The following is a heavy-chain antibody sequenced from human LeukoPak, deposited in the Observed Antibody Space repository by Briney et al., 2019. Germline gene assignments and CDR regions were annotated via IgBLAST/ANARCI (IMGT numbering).Heavy chain of an antibody. J-gene: IGHJ4*02. D-gene: IGHD5-24*01. CDR1: GFTFSSYA. CDR2: ISGGGST. Sequence: PGGSLRLSCAASGFTFSSYAMNWVRQAPGKGLEWVSAISGGGSTYYADSVKGRFTISRDNSKNTLYLQMNSLGAEDTAVYYCAKGRWLQLYYFDYWGQGTLVTVSS. CDR3: AKGRWLQLYYFDY. V-gene: IGHV3-23*01.